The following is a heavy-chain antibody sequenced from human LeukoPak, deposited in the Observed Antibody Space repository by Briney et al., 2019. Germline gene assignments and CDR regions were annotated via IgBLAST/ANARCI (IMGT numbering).Heavy chain of an antibody. V-gene: IGHV4-59*01. CDR2: IYYSGST. J-gene: IGHJ4*02. Sequence: PSETLSLTCTVSGGSISSYYWSWIRQPPGKGLEWIGYIYYSGSTNYNPSLKSRVTISVDTSKNQFSLKLSSETAADTAVYYCARAVSSWYDYWGQGTLVTVSS. CDR3: ARAVSSWYDY. D-gene: IGHD6-13*01. CDR1: GGSISSYY.